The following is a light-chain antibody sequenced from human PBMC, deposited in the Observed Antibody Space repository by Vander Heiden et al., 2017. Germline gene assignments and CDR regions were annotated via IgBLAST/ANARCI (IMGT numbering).Light chain of an antibody. Sequence: AIQMTQSPSSLSASVGDRVTITCRASQRIRNDLGWYQQKPGKAPKLLIYAASSLQSGVPARFSGSGSGTDFTLTISSLQPEDFATYYRLQDYNYPWTFGQGTKVDIK. V-gene: IGKV1-6*01. CDR1: QRIRND. J-gene: IGKJ1*01. CDR2: AAS. CDR3: LQDYNYPWT.